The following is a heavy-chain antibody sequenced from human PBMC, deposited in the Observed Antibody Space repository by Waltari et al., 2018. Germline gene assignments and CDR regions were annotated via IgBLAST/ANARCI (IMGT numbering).Heavy chain of an antibody. CDR2: IYYSGST. CDR1: GGSISSGGYY. D-gene: IGHD3-10*01. J-gene: IGHJ4*02. Sequence: QVQLQESGPGLVKPSQTLSLTCTVSGGSISSGGYYWSWIRQHPGKGLEWIGYIYYSGSTYYNPSLKSRVTISVDTSKNQFSLKLSSVTAADTAVDYCARANIYYGSGSYSPWDYWGQGTLVTVSS. CDR3: ARANIYYGSGSYSPWDY. V-gene: IGHV4-31*03.